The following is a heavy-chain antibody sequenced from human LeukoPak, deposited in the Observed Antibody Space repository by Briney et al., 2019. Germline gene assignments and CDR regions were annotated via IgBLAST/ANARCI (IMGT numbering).Heavy chain of an antibody. CDR3: ARLMDRARRDAFDI. CDR1: GFTFSNYN. Sequence: GGSLTLSCAASGFTFSNYNLNWVRQAAGKGLAWISYISSSSSTKNYADSVKGRFTVSRDNAWNSLYLQINSLRAEDTAVYYCARLMDRARRDAFDIWGHGTMVTVSS. CDR2: ISSSSSTK. J-gene: IGHJ3*02. V-gene: IGHV3-48*01. D-gene: IGHD2-2*03.